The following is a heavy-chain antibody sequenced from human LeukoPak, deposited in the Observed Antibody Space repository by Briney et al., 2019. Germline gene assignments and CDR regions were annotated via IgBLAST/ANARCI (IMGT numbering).Heavy chain of an antibody. CDR3: ARGGITGTTPHF. Sequence: GSLRLSCAASGFSFSTYAMNGVRQAPGKGLEWVSSISSSSSYIYYADSVKGRFTISRDNAKNSLYMQMNSLRAEDTAVYYCARGGITGTTPHFWGQGPLVTVSS. CDR1: GFSFSTYA. J-gene: IGHJ4*02. V-gene: IGHV3-21*01. CDR2: ISSSSSYI. D-gene: IGHD1-7*01.